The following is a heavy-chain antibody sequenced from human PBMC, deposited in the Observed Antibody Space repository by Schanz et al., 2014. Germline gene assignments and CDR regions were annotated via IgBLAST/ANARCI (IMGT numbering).Heavy chain of an antibody. CDR1: GITLSGYG. V-gene: IGHV3-66*02. CDR2: IYSSGST. J-gene: IGHJ6*02. Sequence: VQLVESGGGVVQPGRSLRLSCAASGITLSGYGLHWVRQAPGKGLEWVSTIYSSGSTYYADSVRGRFTISRDNSMNTVYLQMNSLRSDDAAVYYCARAQGVIRLYYGVDVWGQGTTVIVSS. D-gene: IGHD3-10*01. CDR3: ARAQGVIRLYYGVDV.